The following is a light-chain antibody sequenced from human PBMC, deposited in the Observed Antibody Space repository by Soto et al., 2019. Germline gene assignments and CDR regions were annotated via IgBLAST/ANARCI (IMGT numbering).Light chain of an antibody. J-gene: IGLJ2*01. CDR3: SSYTSGTSVV. Sequence: QSALTQPRSVSGSPGQSVTISCTGTSSDVSGFNYVSWYQQLPGKAPKLLIHAVSERPSGVSDRFSGSKSGNTASLTISGLQVEDEADYYCSSYTSGTSVVFGGGTKLTVL. CDR2: AVS. V-gene: IGLV2-11*01. CDR1: SSDVSGFNY.